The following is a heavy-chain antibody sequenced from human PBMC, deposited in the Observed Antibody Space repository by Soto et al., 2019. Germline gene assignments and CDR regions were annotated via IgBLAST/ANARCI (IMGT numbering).Heavy chain of an antibody. J-gene: IGHJ5*02. CDR2: INHSGST. CDR3: ARRVRASCCQACNWFDP. V-gene: IGHV4-34*01. Sequence: SETLSLTCAVYGGSFSGYYWSWIRQPPGKGLEWIGEINHSGSTNYNPSLKSRVTISVDTSKNQFSLKLSSVTAADTAVYYCARRVRASCCQACNWFDPWGQGTLVTVSS. CDR1: GGSFSGYY. D-gene: IGHD2-2*01.